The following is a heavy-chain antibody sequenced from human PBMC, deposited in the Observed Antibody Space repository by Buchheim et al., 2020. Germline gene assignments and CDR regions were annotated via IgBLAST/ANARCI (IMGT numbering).Heavy chain of an antibody. CDR3: ARRGAIAAAGTFGY. Sequence: QVHLQEPGPGLVKLSDTLSLTCTVPGGSISSYYWSWIRQPPGKGLEWIGYISYSGSTNYNPPLKSRVTISVDTSKNPFSLKLSSVTAADTAVYSCARRGAIAAAGTFGYWGQGTL. CDR2: ISYSGST. J-gene: IGHJ4*02. D-gene: IGHD6-13*01. CDR1: GGSISSYY. V-gene: IGHV4-59*01.